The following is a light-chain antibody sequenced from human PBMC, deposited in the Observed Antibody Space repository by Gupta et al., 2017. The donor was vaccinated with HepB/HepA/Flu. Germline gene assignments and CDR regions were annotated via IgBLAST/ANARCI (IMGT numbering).Light chain of an antibody. CDR3: CSYAGPYTYV. CDR1: SSDVGAYNH. J-gene: IGLJ1*01. Sequence: STLPPPRSLSRPTAQSVTISCHGTSSDVGAYNHVSWYQHHPGKAPKILIYDVNQWPSGAPDRFSGSKSGNTASLAISVLQAEEEADYYCCSYAGPYTYVFGTGTKVTVL. V-gene: IGLV2-11*01. CDR2: DVN.